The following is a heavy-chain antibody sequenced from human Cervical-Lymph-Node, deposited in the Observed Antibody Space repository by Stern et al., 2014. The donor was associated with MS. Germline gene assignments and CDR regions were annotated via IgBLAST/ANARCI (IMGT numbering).Heavy chain of an antibody. CDR1: GGTFSNYA. CDR3: ARGWSYDILTGYSY. D-gene: IGHD3-9*01. V-gene: IGHV1-69*01. Sequence: QMQLVQSGADVKKPGSSVKVSCKASGGTFSNYAINWVRQAPGQGLEWMGGIIPIFGRANYAQKFQGRVTITADESTSTAYMELSSLRSEDTAVYYCARGWSYDILTGYSYWGQGTLVTVSS. CDR2: IIPIFGRA. J-gene: IGHJ4*02.